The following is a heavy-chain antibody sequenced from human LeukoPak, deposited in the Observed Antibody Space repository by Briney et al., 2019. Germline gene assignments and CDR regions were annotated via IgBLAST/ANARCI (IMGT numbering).Heavy chain of an antibody. CDR1: GFTFSDYY. CDR3: ARVFHSSSWYGGNCFDY. CDR2: IGSSGSTI. Sequence: GGSLRLSCAASGFTFSDYYMTWVRQAPGKGLEWVSYIGSSGSTINYAASVKGRFTISRDNAKNSLYLQMNSLRADDTAVYYCARVFHSSSWYGGNCFDYWGQGTLVTVSS. J-gene: IGHJ4*02. V-gene: IGHV3-11*01. D-gene: IGHD6-13*01.